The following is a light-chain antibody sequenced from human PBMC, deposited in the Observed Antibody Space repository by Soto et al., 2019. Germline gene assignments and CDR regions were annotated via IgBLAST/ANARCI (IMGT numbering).Light chain of an antibody. CDR3: QQYNNWPTWT. CDR1: QSVSSN. V-gene: IGKV3-15*01. J-gene: IGKJ1*01. Sequence: EIVMTQSPATLSVSPGERATLSCSASQSVSSNLAWYQQRPGQAPRLLIYGASTRATGIPARFSDSGSGTEITLTISSLQSEDFAVYYCQQYNNWPTWTVGQGTKVESK. CDR2: GAS.